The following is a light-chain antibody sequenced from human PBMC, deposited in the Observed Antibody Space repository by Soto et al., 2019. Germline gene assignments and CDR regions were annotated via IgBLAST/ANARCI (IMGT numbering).Light chain of an antibody. CDR3: QQYGSSPPWR. CDR1: QSVSSSY. CDR2: GAS. Sequence: EIVLTQSPGTLSLSPGERATLSCRASQSVSSSYSAWYQQKPGQAPRLLIYGASSRATGIPDRFSGSGSGTDFTLTISRLEPEDFAVYYCQQYGSSPPWRFVHGTKV. V-gene: IGKV3-20*01. J-gene: IGKJ1*01.